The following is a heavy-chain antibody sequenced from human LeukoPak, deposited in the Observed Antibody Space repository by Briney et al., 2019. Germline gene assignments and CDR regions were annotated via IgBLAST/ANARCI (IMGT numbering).Heavy chain of an antibody. V-gene: IGHV3-23*01. Sequence: GGSLRLSCAASGFTFSNYAMGWVSQAPGKGLEWVSSISGSDTSTYYADSVKGRFTISRDDSKNTLSLQMNSLRAEDSAVYYCAKFYCTGGRCRNFDYWGQGTLVTVSS. D-gene: IGHD2-15*01. CDR1: GFTFSNYA. CDR3: AKFYCTGGRCRNFDY. CDR2: ISGSDTST. J-gene: IGHJ4*02.